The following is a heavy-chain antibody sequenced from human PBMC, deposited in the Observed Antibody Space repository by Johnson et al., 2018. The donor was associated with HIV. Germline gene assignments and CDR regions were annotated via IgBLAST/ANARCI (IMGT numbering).Heavy chain of an antibody. Sequence: RQAPGKGLEWVGRIKSKTDGGTTDYAAPVKGRFTISRDDSKNTLYLQMNSLKTEDTAVYYCTTGSSGSNAFDIWGQGTMVTVSS. D-gene: IGHD3-22*01. CDR3: TTGSSGSNAFDI. CDR2: IKSKTDGGTT. V-gene: IGHV3-15*01. J-gene: IGHJ3*02.